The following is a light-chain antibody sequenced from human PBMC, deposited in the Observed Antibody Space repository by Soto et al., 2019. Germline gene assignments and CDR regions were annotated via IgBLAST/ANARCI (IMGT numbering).Light chain of an antibody. CDR2: DAS. J-gene: IGKJ2*01. CDR3: QQYGSSPYT. V-gene: IGKV3-11*01. Sequence: EIVLTQSPATLSLSPGERVTLSCRASQSVGSNLAWYQHKPGQTPRLLIYDASKRATGIPARFSGSGSGTDFTLTISSLEPEDFAVYYCQQYGSSPYTFGQGTKLEIK. CDR1: QSVGSN.